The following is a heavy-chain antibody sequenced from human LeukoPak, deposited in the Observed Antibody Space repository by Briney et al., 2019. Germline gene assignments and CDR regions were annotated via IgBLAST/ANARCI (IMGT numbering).Heavy chain of an antibody. J-gene: IGHJ3*02. CDR3: AKDIVVFGVVNDAFDI. CDR2: ISWDGGST. Sequence: GGSLRLSCAASGFTFDDYTMHWVRQAPGKGLEWVSLISWDGGSTYYADSVKGRFTISRDNSKNSLYLQMNSLRTEDTALYYCAKDIVVFGVVNDAFDIWGQGTMVTVSS. V-gene: IGHV3-43*01. CDR1: GFTFDDYT. D-gene: IGHD3-3*01.